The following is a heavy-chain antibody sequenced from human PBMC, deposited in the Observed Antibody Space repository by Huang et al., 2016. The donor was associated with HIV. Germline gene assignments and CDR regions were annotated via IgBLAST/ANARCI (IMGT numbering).Heavy chain of an antibody. CDR2: IKSKTDGGTT. V-gene: IGHV3-15*01. CDR1: GFTFRNAW. J-gene: IGHJ3*02. D-gene: IGHD6-19*01. CDR3: TTESESSGWTMDHDAFDI. Sequence: EVQLVESGGGLVKHGGSLRLSCAASGFTFRNAWMSWVRQGPGKGLEWVGRIKSKTDGGTTDYAAPVKGRFTISRDDSKNTLYLQMNSLKTEDTAVYYCTTESESSGWTMDHDAFDIWGQGTMVTVSS.